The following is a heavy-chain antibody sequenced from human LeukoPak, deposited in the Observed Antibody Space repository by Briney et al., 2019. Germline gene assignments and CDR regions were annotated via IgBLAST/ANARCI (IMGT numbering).Heavy chain of an antibody. CDR3: ARQPTYSGYAQLGMDV. Sequence: SETLSLPCTVPGGSISSYYWSWIRQPPGKGLEWIGYIYYSGSTNYNPSLKSRVTISVDTSKNQFSLKLSSVTAADTAVYYCARQPTYSGYAQLGMDVWGQGTTVTVSS. CDR2: IYYSGST. D-gene: IGHD5-12*01. CDR1: GGSISSYY. J-gene: IGHJ6*02. V-gene: IGHV4-59*08.